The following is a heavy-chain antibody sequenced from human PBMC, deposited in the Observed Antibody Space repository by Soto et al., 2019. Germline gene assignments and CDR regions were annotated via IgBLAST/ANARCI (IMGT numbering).Heavy chain of an antibody. D-gene: IGHD3-22*01. CDR1: GGTFSSYA. J-gene: IGHJ5*02. CDR2: IIPIFGTA. Sequence: ASVKVSCKASGGTFSSYAISWVRQAPGQGLEWMGGIIPIFGTANYAQKFQGRVTITADESTSTAYMELSSLRSEDTAVYYCAXPIQXYYDSSGQSAXFDPWGQGTLVTVSS. V-gene: IGHV1-69*13. CDR3: AXPIQXYYDSSGQSAXFDP.